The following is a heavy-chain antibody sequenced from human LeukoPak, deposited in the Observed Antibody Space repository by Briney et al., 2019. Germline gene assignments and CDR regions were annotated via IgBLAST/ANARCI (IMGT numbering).Heavy chain of an antibody. V-gene: IGHV3-48*03. Sequence: PGGSLRLSCAASGFTFSSYEMNWVRQAPGKGLEWVSYISSSGSTIYYADSVKGRFTISRDNAKNSLYLQMNSLRAEDTAVYYCARGRPPFRYFDRLCWGQGTLVTVSS. CDR1: GFTFSSYE. CDR3: ARGRPPFRYFDRLC. J-gene: IGHJ4*02. CDR2: ISSSGSTI. D-gene: IGHD3-9*01.